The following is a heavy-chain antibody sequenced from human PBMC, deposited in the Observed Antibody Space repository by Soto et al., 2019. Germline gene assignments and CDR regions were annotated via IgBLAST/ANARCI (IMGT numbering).Heavy chain of an antibody. CDR2: IDTRGGST. D-gene: IGHD3-10*01. CDR3: ARDLPRDLVRGSFDI. Sequence: QAQLVQSGAEVKKPGASANISCKASGYTFTRYNIHWVRQAPGQGLEWMGIIDTRGGSTDYTQRFQGRVTMTRDTSTGTVYMHLSILGSEDTAIYYCARDLPRDLVRGSFDIWGQGPMFTVSS. CDR1: GYTFTRYN. J-gene: IGHJ3*02. V-gene: IGHV1-46*01.